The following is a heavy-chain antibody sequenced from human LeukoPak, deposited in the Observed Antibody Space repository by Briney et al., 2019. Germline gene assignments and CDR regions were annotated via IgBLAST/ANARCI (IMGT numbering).Heavy chain of an antibody. V-gene: IGHV4-30-4*08. D-gene: IGHD2-15*01. CDR2: IYYSGST. CDR1: GGSFSGYY. CDR3: ARVLMAYCSGGSCSTSPFFDY. Sequence: SETLSLTCAVYGGSFSGYYWSWIRQPPGKGLEWIGYIYYSGSTYYNPSLKSRVTISVDTSKNQFSLKLSSVTAADTAVYYCARVLMAYCSGGSCSTSPFFDYWGQGTLVTVSS. J-gene: IGHJ4*02.